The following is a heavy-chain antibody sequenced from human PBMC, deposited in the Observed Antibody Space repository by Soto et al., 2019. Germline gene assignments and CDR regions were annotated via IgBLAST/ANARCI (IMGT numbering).Heavy chain of an antibody. CDR3: ARDEEGGSYYDSSGYSAPDY. V-gene: IGHV1-18*04. D-gene: IGHD3-22*01. J-gene: IGHJ4*02. CDR1: GYTFTSYG. CDR2: ISAYNGNT. Sequence: ASVKVSCKASGYTFTSYGISWVRQAPGQGLEWMGWISAYNGNTNYAQKLQGRVTMTTDTSTSTAYMELRSLRSDDTAVYYCARDEEGGSYYDSSGYSAPDYWGQGTLVTVSS.